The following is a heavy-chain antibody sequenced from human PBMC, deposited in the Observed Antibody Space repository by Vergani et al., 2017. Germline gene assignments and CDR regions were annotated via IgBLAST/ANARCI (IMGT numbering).Heavy chain of an antibody. CDR2: ISYDGSNK. CDR1: GFTFSSYA. V-gene: IGHV3-30-3*01. J-gene: IGHJ3*02. D-gene: IGHD2-21*02. CDR3: ARGPYCGGDCYSSTAFDI. Sequence: QVQLVESGGGVVQPGRSLRLSCAASGFTFSSYAMHWVRQAPGKGLEWVAVISYDGSNKYYADSVKGRFTISRDNSKNTLYLQMNSLRAEDTAVYYCARGPYCGGDCYSSTAFDIWGQGTMVTVSS.